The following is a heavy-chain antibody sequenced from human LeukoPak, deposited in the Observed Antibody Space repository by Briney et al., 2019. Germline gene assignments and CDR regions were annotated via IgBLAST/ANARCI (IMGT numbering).Heavy chain of an antibody. V-gene: IGHV4-34*01. CDR1: GGSFSGYY. CDR2: INHSGST. D-gene: IGHD3-22*01. J-gene: IGHJ4*02. Sequence: SETLSLTCAVYGGSFSGYYWNWIRQPPGKGLEWIGEINHSGSTNYNPSLKSRVTISVDTSKNQFSLKLSSVTAADTAVYYCARGKRNTYYYDSSGSFDYWGQGTLVTVSS. CDR3: ARGKRNTYYYDSSGSFDY.